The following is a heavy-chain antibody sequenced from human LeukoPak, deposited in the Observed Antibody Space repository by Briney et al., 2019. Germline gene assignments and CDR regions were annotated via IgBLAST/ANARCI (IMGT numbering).Heavy chain of an antibody. Sequence: SQTLSLTCTVSGGSISTGSYYWNWIRQPAGKGLEWIGRIYTAGKTHYNPSLESRVTISVDTSRNQLSLKLSSVTAADTAIYYCARDMYDTTYSSLHHWGQGTLVTVSS. CDR2: IYTAGKT. J-gene: IGHJ1*01. CDR3: ARDMYDTTYSSLHH. CDR1: GGSISTGSYY. D-gene: IGHD3-22*01. V-gene: IGHV4-61*02.